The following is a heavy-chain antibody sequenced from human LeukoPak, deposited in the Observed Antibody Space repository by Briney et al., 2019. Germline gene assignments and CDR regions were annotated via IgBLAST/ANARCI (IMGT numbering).Heavy chain of an antibody. CDR1: GFTFDDYA. V-gene: IGHV3-9*01. D-gene: IGHD1-14*01. J-gene: IGHJ6*02. Sequence: PGGSLRLSCAASGFTFDDYAMHWVRQAPGKGLEWVSGISWNSGSIGYADSVKGRFTISRDKAKNSLYLQMNSLRAEDTALYYCAKNDRPATGDYYYYGMDVWGQGTTVTVSS. CDR3: AKNDRPATGDYYYYGMDV. CDR2: ISWNSGSI.